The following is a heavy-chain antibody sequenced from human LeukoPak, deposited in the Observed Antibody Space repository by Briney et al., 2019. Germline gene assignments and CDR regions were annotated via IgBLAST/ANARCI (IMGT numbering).Heavy chain of an antibody. CDR3: AKGLSLNYFDY. V-gene: IGHV3-23*01. CDR2: ISGSGGST. CDR1: GFTFSSYA. D-gene: IGHD5/OR15-5a*01. J-gene: IGHJ4*02. Sequence: GGSLRLSWAASGFTFSSYAISWVRQAPGKGLEWVSAISGSGGSTYYADSVKGRFTISRDNSKNTLYLQMSRLRAEDTAVYYCAKGLSLNYFDYWGQGTLVTVSS.